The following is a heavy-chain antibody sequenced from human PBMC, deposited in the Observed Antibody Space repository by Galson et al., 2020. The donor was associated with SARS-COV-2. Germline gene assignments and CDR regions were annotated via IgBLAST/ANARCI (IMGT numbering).Heavy chain of an antibody. V-gene: IGHV3-73*01. CDR1: GFTFSGSA. J-gene: IGHJ6*03. CDR3: TRHGITMVRGVPYYYMDV. D-gene: IGHD3-10*01. CDR2: IRSKANSYAT. Sequence: GGSLRLSCAASGFTFSGSAMHWVRQASGKGLEWVGRIRSKANSYATAYAASVKGRFTISRDDSKNTAYLQMNSLKTEDTAVYYCTRHGITMVRGVPYYYMDVWGKGTTVTISS.